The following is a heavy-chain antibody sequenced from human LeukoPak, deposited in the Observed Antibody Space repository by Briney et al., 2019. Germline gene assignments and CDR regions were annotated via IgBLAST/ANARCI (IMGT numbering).Heavy chain of an antibody. J-gene: IGHJ6*02. V-gene: IGHV4-34*01. D-gene: IGHD6-13*01. CDR3: ARGGIKWNSGIAAAGTGAYYYYYGMDV. CDR1: GGSFSGYY. CDR2: INHSGST. Sequence: SETLSLTCAVYGGSFSGYYWSWIRQPPGKGLEWLGEINHSGSTNYNPSLKSRVTISVDTSKNQFSLKLSSVTAADTAVYYCARGGIKWNSGIAAAGTGAYYYYYGMDVWGQGTTVTVSS.